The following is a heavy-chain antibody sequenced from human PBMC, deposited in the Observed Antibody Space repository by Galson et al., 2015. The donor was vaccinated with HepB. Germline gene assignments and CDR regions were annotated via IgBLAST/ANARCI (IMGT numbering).Heavy chain of an antibody. CDR3: GKDRGMSALDY. J-gene: IGHJ4*02. V-gene: IGHV3-43D*03. CDR1: GFTFDDYA. Sequence: SLRLSCAASGFTFDDYAMHWVRQAPGKGLEWVSLINWDGSSAYYAASVKGRFTISRVNSKNLVFLQMNSLRAEDTALYYCGKDRGMSALDYWGQGTLVTVSS. D-gene: IGHD3-3*01. CDR2: INWDGSSA.